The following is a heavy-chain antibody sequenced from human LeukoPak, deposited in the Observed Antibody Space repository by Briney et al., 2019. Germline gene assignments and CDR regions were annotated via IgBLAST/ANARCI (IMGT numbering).Heavy chain of an antibody. CDR2: ITNSGDRT. CDR1: GFTFSSSA. D-gene: IGHD2-2*01. CDR3: AKDGDWRPAAD. Sequence: GGSLRLSCAASGFTFSSSAMSWVRQAPGKGLEWVSSITNSGDRTYYADAVRGQFTISRDNSKSTLFLQMRSLRVEDTVIYYCAKDGDWRPAADWGQGTLVIVSS. V-gene: IGHV3-23*01. J-gene: IGHJ4*02.